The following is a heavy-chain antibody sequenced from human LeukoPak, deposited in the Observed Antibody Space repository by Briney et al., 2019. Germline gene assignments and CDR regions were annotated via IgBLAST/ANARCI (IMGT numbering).Heavy chain of an antibody. D-gene: IGHD1-26*01. CDR3: ARDPYNGNYGDSYYYFMDA. CDR2: ITSSSMYI. J-gene: IGHJ6*03. V-gene: IGHV3-21*01. Sequence: GGSLRLSCAASGFTFSNYNMNWVRQTPGKGLEWVSSITSSSMYIYYADSVRGRFTISRDNAKNSLSLQMNSLRAEDTAVYYCARDPYNGNYGDSYYYFMDAWGKGTTVTISS. CDR1: GFTFSNYN.